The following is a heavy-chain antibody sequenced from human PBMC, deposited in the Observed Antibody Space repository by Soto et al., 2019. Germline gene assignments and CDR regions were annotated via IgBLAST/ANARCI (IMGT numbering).Heavy chain of an antibody. D-gene: IGHD2-15*01. J-gene: IGHJ5*02. CDR3: ARSYCSGGSCYPGGFQANWFDP. V-gene: IGHV1-69*02. CDR2: IIPILGIA. CDR1: GGTFSSYT. Sequence: QVQLVQSGAEVKKPGSSVKVSCKASGGTFSSYTISWVRQAPGQGLEWMGRIIPILGIANYAQKFQGRVTITADKSTSTAYMELSSLRSEDTAVYYCARSYCSGGSCYPGGFQANWFDPWGQGPLVTVSS.